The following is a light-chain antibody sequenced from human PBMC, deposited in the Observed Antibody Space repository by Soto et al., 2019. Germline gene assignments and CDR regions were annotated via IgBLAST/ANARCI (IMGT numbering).Light chain of an antibody. V-gene: IGKV3-11*01. CDR3: QQYYSTPVT. Sequence: EIVLTQSPATLSLSPGERATLSCRASQSVSSYLAWYQQKPGQAPRLLIYDASNRATGIPARFSGSGSGTDFTLTISSLQVEDVAVYYCQQYYSTPVTFGQGTKVDI. J-gene: IGKJ1*01. CDR2: DAS. CDR1: QSVSSY.